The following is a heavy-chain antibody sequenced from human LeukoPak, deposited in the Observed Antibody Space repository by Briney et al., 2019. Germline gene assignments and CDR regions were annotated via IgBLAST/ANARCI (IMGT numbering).Heavy chain of an antibody. CDR1: GFTVRSNY. CDR3: ARDLHHGYYYVAGPFDY. Sequence: GGSLRLSCAASGFTVRSNYMSWVRQSPGKGLEWVAVISYDGSNKYYADSVKGRFTISRDNSKNTLYLQMNSLRAEDTAVYYCARDLHHGYYYVAGPFDYWGQGTLVTVSS. J-gene: IGHJ4*02. D-gene: IGHD3-22*01. CDR2: ISYDGSNK. V-gene: IGHV3-30*14.